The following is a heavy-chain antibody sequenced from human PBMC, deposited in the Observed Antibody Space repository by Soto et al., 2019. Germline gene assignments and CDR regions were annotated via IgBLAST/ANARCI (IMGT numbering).Heavy chain of an antibody. Sequence: QITLKESGPTLLKPTQTLTLTCTFSGFSLTTSEVGVGWIRQPPGKAPEGLAIIYWDDDKRYSPSLKSRLTTTRATAKKQVVLTMTCMGPLDSATYYCAHSGYVFVSPGNFDFWGQGILVTVSS. J-gene: IGHJ4*02. D-gene: IGHD2-2*01. CDR1: GFSLTTSEVG. CDR2: IYWDDDK. CDR3: AHSGYVFVSPGNFDF. V-gene: IGHV2-5*02.